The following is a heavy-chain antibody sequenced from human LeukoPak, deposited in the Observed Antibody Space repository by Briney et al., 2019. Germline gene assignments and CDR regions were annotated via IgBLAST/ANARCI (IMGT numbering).Heavy chain of an antibody. CDR3: ARGTNSSGFDY. Sequence: SETLSLTCTVSGGSISSSSYYWGWIRQPPGKGLEWIGSIYYSGSTYYNPSLKSRVTISVDTSKNQFSLKPSSVTAADTAVYYCARGTNSSGFDYWGQGTLVTVSS. D-gene: IGHD3-22*01. CDR2: IYYSGST. J-gene: IGHJ4*02. CDR1: GGSISSSSYY. V-gene: IGHV4-39*07.